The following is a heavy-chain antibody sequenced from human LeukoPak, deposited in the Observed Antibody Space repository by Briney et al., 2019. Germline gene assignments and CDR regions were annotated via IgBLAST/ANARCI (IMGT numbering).Heavy chain of an antibody. D-gene: IGHD3-10*01. Sequence: PGGSLRLSCAASGFTFSSYAMSWVRQAPGKGLEWVSAISGSGGSTYYADSVKGRFTISRDNSKNTLYLQMNSLRAEDTAVYYCAKDYYGSGSYFPHDAFDIWDQGTMVTVSS. J-gene: IGHJ3*02. CDR2: ISGSGGST. V-gene: IGHV3-23*01. CDR3: AKDYYGSGSYFPHDAFDI. CDR1: GFTFSSYA.